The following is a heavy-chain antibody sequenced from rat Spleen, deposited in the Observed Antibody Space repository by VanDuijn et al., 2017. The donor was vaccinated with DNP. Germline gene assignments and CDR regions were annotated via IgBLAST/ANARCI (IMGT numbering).Heavy chain of an antibody. Sequence: EVQLKESGPGLVQPSQTLSLTCTVSEFSLTDYSMHWVRQPPGKGLEWMGVMWSGGTTAYNSALKSRLSISRDTSKSQVFLKMNSLQAEDTAIYYCTRDGSPYYSSYMDVMDAWGRGASVTVSS. D-gene: IGHD1-2*01. CDR3: TRDGSPYYSSYMDVMDA. V-gene: IGHV2S63*01. CDR2: MWSGGTT. CDR1: EFSLTDYS. J-gene: IGHJ4*01.